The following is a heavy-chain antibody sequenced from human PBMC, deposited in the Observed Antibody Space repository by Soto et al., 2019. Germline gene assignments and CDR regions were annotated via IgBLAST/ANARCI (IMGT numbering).Heavy chain of an antibody. CDR2: SYYSGST. CDR3: PRCTGSCSGTSSYFSFHX. D-gene: IGHD2-2*01. CDR1: GGSIRSTSYY. J-gene: IGHJ5*02. V-gene: IGHV4-39*02. Sequence: SETLSLTCSVSGGSIRSTSYYWGWIRQPPGKGLEGLATSYYSGSTYYNPSLMSRLTLAVDTSKHHFSLKVNSVTAADTAVYYCPRCTGSCSGTSSYFSFHXWGQGTLVTVSX.